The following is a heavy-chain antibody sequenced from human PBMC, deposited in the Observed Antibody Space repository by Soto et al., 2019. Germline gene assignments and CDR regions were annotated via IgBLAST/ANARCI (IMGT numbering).Heavy chain of an antibody. Sequence: ASVKVSCKASGGTFSSYAISWVRQAPGQGLEWMGGIIPIFGTANYAQKFQGRVTITADESTSTAYMELSSLGSEDTAVYYCATGQLVHHGMDVWGQGTTVTVSS. CDR3: ATGQLVHHGMDV. V-gene: IGHV1-69*13. J-gene: IGHJ6*02. CDR1: GGTFSSYA. D-gene: IGHD6-6*01. CDR2: IIPIFGTA.